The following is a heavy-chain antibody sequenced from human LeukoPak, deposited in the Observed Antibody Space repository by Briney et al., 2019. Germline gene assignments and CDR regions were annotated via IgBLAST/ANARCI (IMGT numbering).Heavy chain of an antibody. CDR1: GGSISSYY. J-gene: IGHJ3*02. V-gene: IGHV4-4*07. Sequence: SKTLSLTCTVSGGSISSYYWRWIPQPAGKGLEWIGRIHSTGSTNYNPSLKRRVTMSVDTSKKQFSLKLTSVTAADTAVYFCARGVGSFGDDPRDALDIWGQGTMVTVSS. D-gene: IGHD4-17*01. CDR2: IHSTGST. CDR3: ARGVGSFGDDPRDALDI.